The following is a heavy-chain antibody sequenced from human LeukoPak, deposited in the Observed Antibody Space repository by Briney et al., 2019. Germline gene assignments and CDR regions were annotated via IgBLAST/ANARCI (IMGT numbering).Heavy chain of an antibody. CDR2: IIPIFGTA. CDR3: ARVLHSDYDSGAFDI. Sequence: SVKVSCKASGGTFSSYAISWVRQAPGQGREWMGGIIPIFGTANYAQKFQGRVTITAEDSSRTDFLELSSLWSEDTAVYYCARVLHSDYDSGAFDIWRQGTMVTVSS. V-gene: IGHV1-69*13. J-gene: IGHJ3*02. CDR1: GGTFSSYA. D-gene: IGHD5-12*01.